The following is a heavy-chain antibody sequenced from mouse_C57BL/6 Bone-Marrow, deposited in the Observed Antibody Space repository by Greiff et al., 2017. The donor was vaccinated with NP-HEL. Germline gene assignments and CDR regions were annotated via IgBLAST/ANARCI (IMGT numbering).Heavy chain of an antibody. CDR1: GFTFSDYY. CDR3: ARRNYSNYGCWYVDD. V-gene: IGHV5-12*01. J-gene: IGHJ1*03. Sequence: EVKLMESGGGLVQPGGSLKLSCAASGFTFSDYYMYWVRQTPEKRLEWVAYISNGGGSTYYPDTVKGRFTISRDNAKNTLYLQMSRLKSEDTAMYSTARRNYSNYGCWYVDDWGTGTTVTVSS. CDR2: ISNGGGST. D-gene: IGHD2-5*01.